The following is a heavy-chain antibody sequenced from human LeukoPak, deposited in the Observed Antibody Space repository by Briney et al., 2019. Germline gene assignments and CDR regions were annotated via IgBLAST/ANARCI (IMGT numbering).Heavy chain of an antibody. V-gene: IGHV4-4*07. CDR2: IYTSGST. Sequence: SETLSLTCTVSGGSISSYYWSWIRQPAGKGLEWIGRIYTSGSTNYNPSLKSRVTISVDTSKDQFSLKLSSVTAADTAVYYCARDQGYYDSSGYYGYWGQGTLVTVSS. CDR1: GGSISSYY. D-gene: IGHD3-22*01. CDR3: ARDQGYYDSSGYYGY. J-gene: IGHJ4*02.